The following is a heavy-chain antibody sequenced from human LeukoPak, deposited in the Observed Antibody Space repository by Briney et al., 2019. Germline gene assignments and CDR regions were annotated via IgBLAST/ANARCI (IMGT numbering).Heavy chain of an antibody. CDR3: ARAGVVVAALSYFDY. J-gene: IGHJ4*02. D-gene: IGHD2-15*01. CDR2: INHSGST. Sequence: SETLSLTCAVYGGSFSGYYWSWIRQPPGKGLEWSGEINHSGSTNYNPSLKSRVTISVDTSKNQFSLKLSSVTAADTAVYYCARAGVVVAALSYFDYWGQGTLVTVSS. V-gene: IGHV4-34*01. CDR1: GGSFSGYY.